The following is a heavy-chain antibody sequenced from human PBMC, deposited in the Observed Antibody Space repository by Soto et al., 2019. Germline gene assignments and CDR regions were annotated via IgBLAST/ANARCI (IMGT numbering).Heavy chain of an antibody. CDR1: GFTFSSYD. CDR3: ARGRDWAFDX. CDR2: ICTAGDT. V-gene: IGHV3-13*01. Sequence: EGSLRLSCAASGFTFSSYDMHWVRQATGKGLEWVSSICTAGDTYYPGSVKGRFTISRENAKNSLYLQMNNLRAGDTAVYYCARGRDWAFDXWGQGTMDTVS. J-gene: IGHJ3*02. D-gene: IGHD3-9*01.